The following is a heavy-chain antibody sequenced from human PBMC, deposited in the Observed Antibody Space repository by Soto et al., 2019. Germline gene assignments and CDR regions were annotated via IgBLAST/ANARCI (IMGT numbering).Heavy chain of an antibody. V-gene: IGHV4-34*01. J-gene: IGHJ4*02. CDR2: INHSGST. CDR3: ARGYSSSWYANFDY. D-gene: IGHD6-13*01. CDR1: GGSFSGYY. Sequence: QVQLQQWGAGLLKPSETLSLTCAVYGGSFSGYYWSWIRQPPGKGLEWIGEINHSGSTNYNPSLKSRVTISVDTSKKQFSLKLSSVTAADTAVYYCARGYSSSWYANFDYWGQGTLVTVSS.